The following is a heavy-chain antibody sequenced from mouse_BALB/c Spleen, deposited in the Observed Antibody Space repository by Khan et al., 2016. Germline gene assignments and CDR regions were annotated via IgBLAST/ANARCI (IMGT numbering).Heavy chain of an antibody. CDR2: INTYNGEP. CDR3: SRGALVTTVWYFDV. V-gene: IGHV9-1*02. Sequence: QIQLVQSGPELKKPGETVKISCKASGYTFTNSGMNWVKQAPGKGLKWVGWINTYNGEPTYADEFKGRFAISLETSASTAYLQINNLKNEDMTTYFCSRGALVTTVWYFDVWGAATTFTVSS. CDR1: GYTFTNSG. D-gene: IGHD2-2*01. J-gene: IGHJ1*01.